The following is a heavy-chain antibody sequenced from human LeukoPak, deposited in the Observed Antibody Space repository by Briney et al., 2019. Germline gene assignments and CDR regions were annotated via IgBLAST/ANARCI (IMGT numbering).Heavy chain of an antibody. CDR1: GYSLSTYW. V-gene: IGHV5-51*01. D-gene: IGHD2-2*01. J-gene: IGHJ6*03. CDR3: ARQAPDIVVVPAARRGDYYYYMDV. CDR2: IYPGDSDT. Sequence: PGESLKISCKGSGYSLSTYWIGWARQMPGKGLEWMGIIYPGDSDTRYSPSFQGQVTISADKSISTAYLQWSSLKASDTAMYYCARQAPDIVVVPAARRGDYYYYMDVWGKGTTVTVSS.